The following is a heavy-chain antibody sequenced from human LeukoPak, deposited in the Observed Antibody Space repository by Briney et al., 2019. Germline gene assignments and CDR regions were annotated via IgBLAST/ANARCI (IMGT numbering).Heavy chain of an antibody. CDR1: GFTFSSYS. CDR2: ISSSSSHI. D-gene: IGHD1-26*01. Sequence: PGGSLRLSCAASGFTFSSYSMNWVRQAPGKGLEWVSSISSSSSHIYFADSVKGRFTISRDNAKNSLSLQMNSLRAEDTAVYYCARDRIVGATFDYWGQGTLVTVSS. CDR3: ARDRIVGATFDY. V-gene: IGHV3-21*01. J-gene: IGHJ4*02.